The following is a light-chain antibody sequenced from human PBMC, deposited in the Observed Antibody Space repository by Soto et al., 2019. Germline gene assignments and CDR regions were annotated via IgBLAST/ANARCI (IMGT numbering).Light chain of an antibody. Sequence: QSALTHPASVSGSPGQSITISCTGSSSDVGGHNHVSWYQQHPGKAPKLIIYEVGNRPSGVSNRFSGSKSGNTASLTISGFQAEDEADYYCNSYTSSSTHVFGTGTKVTVL. J-gene: IGLJ1*01. CDR1: SSDVGGHNH. CDR3: NSYTSSSTHV. V-gene: IGLV2-14*01. CDR2: EVG.